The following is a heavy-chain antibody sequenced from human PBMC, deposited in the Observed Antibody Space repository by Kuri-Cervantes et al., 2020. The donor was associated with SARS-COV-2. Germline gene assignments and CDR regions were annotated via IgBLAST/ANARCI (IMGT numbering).Heavy chain of an antibody. CDR2: INWNGVRT. J-gene: IGHJ4*02. V-gene: IGHV3-20*04. CDR1: GFTFDDYG. CDR3: ARAGTIGSYLGY. D-gene: IGHD4-17*01. Sequence: GGSLRLSCAASGFTFDDYGMSWVRQAPGKGLEWVSGINWNGVRTGYTDSVKVRFTISRDNAKNSLYLQMNSLRAEDTAFYYCARAGTIGSYLGYWGQGTLVTVSS.